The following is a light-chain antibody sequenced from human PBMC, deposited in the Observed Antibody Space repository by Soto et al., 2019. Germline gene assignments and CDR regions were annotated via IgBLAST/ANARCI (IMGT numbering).Light chain of an antibody. Sequence: DIQMTQSPSSLSASVGDRVTITCRASQSISSYLNWYQQKPGKAPKLLIYAASSLQSGVPSRFSGSGSGTDFTLTISSLQPEDFATYYCQQSYSTPPLTFGQWTRLEIK. CDR1: QSISSY. V-gene: IGKV1-39*01. J-gene: IGKJ5*01. CDR2: AAS. CDR3: QQSYSTPPLT.